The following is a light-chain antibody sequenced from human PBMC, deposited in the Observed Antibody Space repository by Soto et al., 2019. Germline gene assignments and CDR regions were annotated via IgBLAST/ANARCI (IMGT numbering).Light chain of an antibody. CDR3: QQYNSYPT. CDR1: QSISSW. J-gene: IGKJ4*01. CDR2: KAP. Sequence: DIQMTQSPSTLSASVGDRVTITCRASQSISSWLAWYQQKPGKAPKLLIYKAPSLESGVPSRFSGSGSGTEFTLTISSLQPDDFATYYCQQYNSYPTFGGGTKVDIK. V-gene: IGKV1-5*03.